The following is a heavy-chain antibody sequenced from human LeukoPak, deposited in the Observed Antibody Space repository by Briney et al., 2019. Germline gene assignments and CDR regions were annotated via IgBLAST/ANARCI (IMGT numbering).Heavy chain of an antibody. CDR1: GGTFSSYA. CDR2: IIPILGIA. CDR3: ARDHPLELERRAAFAGDYYYGMDV. D-gene: IGHD1-1*01. J-gene: IGHJ6*02. V-gene: IGHV1-69*04. Sequence: SVKVSCKASGGTFSSYAISWVRQAPGQGLEWMGRIIPILGIANYAQKFQGRVTITADKSTSTAYMELSSLRSEDTAVYYCARDHPLELERRAAFAGDYYYGMDVWGQGTTVTVS.